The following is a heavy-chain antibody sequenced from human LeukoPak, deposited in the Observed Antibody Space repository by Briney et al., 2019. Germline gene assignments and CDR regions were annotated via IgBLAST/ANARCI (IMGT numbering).Heavy chain of an antibody. CDR2: ISSSSSYI. CDR3: ARDLAEYYYDSSAVGH. V-gene: IGHV3-21*01. D-gene: IGHD3-22*01. Sequence: GGSLRLSCAASGFTFSSYSMNWVRQAPGKGLEWVSSISSSSSYIYYADSVKGRFTISRDNAKNSLYLQMNSLRAEDTAVYYCARDLAEYYYDSSAVGHWGQGTLVTVSS. CDR1: GFTFSSYS. J-gene: IGHJ4*02.